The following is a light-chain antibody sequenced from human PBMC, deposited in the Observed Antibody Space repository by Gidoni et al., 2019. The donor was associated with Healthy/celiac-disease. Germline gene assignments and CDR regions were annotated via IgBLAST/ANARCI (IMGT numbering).Light chain of an antibody. V-gene: IGKV1-39*01. CDR3: QQSYSTRALT. CDR2: AAS. Sequence: DIQMTQSPSFLSASVGDRVTITCRARQSISSYLDRYRQKPGKATKLLIYAASVLQSGVPSRFSGSGSGTGFTLTIISLQPKYFATYYCQQSYSTRALTFGGGTKVDIK. J-gene: IGKJ4*01. CDR1: QSISSY.